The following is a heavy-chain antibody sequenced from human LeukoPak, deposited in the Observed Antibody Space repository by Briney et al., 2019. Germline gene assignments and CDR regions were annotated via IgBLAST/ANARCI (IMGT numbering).Heavy chain of an antibody. CDR2: ISAYSGNT. D-gene: IGHD5-24*01. V-gene: IGHV1-18*01. Sequence: ASMKVSCKASGYTFTSYGISWVRQAPGQGLEWMGWISAYSGNTNYAQKLQGRVTMTTDTSTSTAYMEVRSLRSDDTAVYYCARVMATSYYFDYWGQGTLVTVSS. CDR1: GYTFTSYG. J-gene: IGHJ4*02. CDR3: ARVMATSYYFDY.